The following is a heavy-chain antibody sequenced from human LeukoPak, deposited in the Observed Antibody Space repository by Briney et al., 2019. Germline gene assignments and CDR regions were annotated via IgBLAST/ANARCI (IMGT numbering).Heavy chain of an antibody. CDR3: AGGLVDFWSGYSRYYYYYMDV. D-gene: IGHD3-3*01. Sequence: PSEILSLTCTVSGGSISSYYWSWIRQPPGKGLEWIGYIYYSGSTNYNPSLKSRVTISVDTSKNQFSLKLSSVTAADTAVYYCAGGLVDFWSGYSRYYYYYMDVWGKGTTVTVSS. V-gene: IGHV4-59*01. CDR2: IYYSGST. CDR1: GGSISSYY. J-gene: IGHJ6*03.